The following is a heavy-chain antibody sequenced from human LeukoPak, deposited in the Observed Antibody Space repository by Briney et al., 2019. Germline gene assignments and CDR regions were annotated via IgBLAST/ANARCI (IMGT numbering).Heavy chain of an antibody. V-gene: IGHV1-8*03. CDR3: ARGRRDVFDI. CDR1: GYTFNFYD. Sequence: ASVKVSCKASGYTFNFYDIHWVRQAAGQGLEWMGWMNPHSDNTSYAQTFLGRITLTRNTSTSVAYMELTSLRSEDTAVYYCARGRRDVFDIWGQGTTVTVS. J-gene: IGHJ3*02. CDR2: MNPHSDNT.